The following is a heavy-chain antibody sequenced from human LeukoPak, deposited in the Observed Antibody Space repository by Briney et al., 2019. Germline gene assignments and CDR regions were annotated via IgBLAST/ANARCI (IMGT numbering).Heavy chain of an antibody. J-gene: IGHJ6*02. V-gene: IGHV7-4-1*02. D-gene: IGHD5-12*01. CDR2: INTNTGNP. CDR1: GYTFTSYA. Sequence: ASVKVSCKASGYTFTSYAMNWVRQAPGQGLEWMGWINTNTGNPTYAQGFTGRFVFSLDTSVSTAYLQISSLKAEDTAVYYCARTDSGYDLSGEDYYYYGMDVWGQGTTVTVSS. CDR3: ARTDSGYDLSGEDYYYYGMDV.